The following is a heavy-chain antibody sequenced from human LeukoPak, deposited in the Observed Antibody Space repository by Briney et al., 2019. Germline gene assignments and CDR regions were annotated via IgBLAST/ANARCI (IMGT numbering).Heavy chain of an antibody. CDR2: ISGRGGST. V-gene: IGHV3-23*01. D-gene: IGHD3-22*01. CDR1: GFTFSSYG. J-gene: IGHJ4*02. Sequence: GGWLTHSCAASGFTFSSYGMSGVRQAPGKGVEGVSAISGRGGSTYYADSVKGRFTIYRDNYKKTLYVQMNRLRDEETDVYYCAKEERVVITPPFFDYWGQGTLVTVSS. CDR3: AKEERVVITPPFFDY.